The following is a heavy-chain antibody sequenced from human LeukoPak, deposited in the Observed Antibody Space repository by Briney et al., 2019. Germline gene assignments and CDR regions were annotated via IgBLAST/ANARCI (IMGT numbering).Heavy chain of an antibody. CDR3: ARGTGSGSLFIY. V-gene: IGHV3-11*01. CDR2: ISSGGRTI. J-gene: IGHJ4*02. CDR1: GFTFSDYY. D-gene: IGHD3-10*01. Sequence: GGSLRLSCAASGFTFSDYYMSWIRQAPGKGLEWVSYISSGGRTIYYADSVKGRFTISRDNAKNSLYLQMNSLRAEDTASYYCARGTGSGSLFIYWGQGTLVTVSS.